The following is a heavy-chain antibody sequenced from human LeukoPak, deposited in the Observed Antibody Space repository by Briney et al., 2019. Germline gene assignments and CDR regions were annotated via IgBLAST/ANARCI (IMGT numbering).Heavy chain of an antibody. V-gene: IGHV4-31*03. Sequence: NPSETLSLTCTVSGGSISSSDYYWSWIRQHPGKGLEWIGYIYHSGSTYYNPSLKSRATISLDTSKNQFSLKLSSVTPADTAVYYCARETGGGDSYGVWGQGTLVTVSS. D-gene: IGHD5-18*01. J-gene: IGHJ4*02. CDR3: ARETGGGDSYGV. CDR1: GGSISSSDYY. CDR2: IYHSGST.